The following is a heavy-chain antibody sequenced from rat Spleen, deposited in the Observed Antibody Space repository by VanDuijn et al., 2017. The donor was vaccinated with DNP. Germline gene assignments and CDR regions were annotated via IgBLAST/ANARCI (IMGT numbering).Heavy chain of an antibody. Sequence: EVQLVESGGGLVQPGRSLKLSCAASGFTFSNYGLHWIRQAPTKGLEWVASISPGGDTTYYRDFVKGRFTISRDIPKSTLYLQMDSLRSEDTATYYCASRAPGDYFYGGYFDYWGQGVMVTVSS. J-gene: IGHJ2*01. V-gene: IGHV5-19*01. D-gene: IGHD1-6*01. CDR3: ASRAPGDYFYGGYFDY. CDR2: ISPGGDTT. CDR1: GFTFSNYG.